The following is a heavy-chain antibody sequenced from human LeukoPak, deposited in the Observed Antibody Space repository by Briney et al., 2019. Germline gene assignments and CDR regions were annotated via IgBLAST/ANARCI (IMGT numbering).Heavy chain of an antibody. CDR2: IYAGGST. J-gene: IGHJ6*02. CDR1: GFTVSSNY. V-gene: IGHV3-66*01. Sequence: PGGSLRLSCAASGFTVSSNYMSWVRQAPGKWLEWVSMIYAGGSTYYADSVKGRFTISRDNSKNTLYLQMSSLRAEDTAVYYCAKYKYYYDGSTYGMDAWGQGITVSVSS. CDR3: AKYKYYYDGSTYGMDA. D-gene: IGHD3-22*01.